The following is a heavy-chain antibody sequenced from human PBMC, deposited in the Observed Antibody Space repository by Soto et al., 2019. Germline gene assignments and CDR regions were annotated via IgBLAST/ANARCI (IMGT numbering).Heavy chain of an antibody. CDR1: GFTFSSYD. V-gene: IGHV3-13*01. D-gene: IGHD2-2*01. Sequence: GGSLRLSCAASGFTFSSYDMHWVRQATGRGLEWVSAIGTAGDTYYPGSVKGRFTISRENAKNSLYLQMNSLRAGDTAVYYCARGNGPAAAINNWFDPWGQGTLVTVSS. CDR3: ARGNGPAAAINNWFDP. CDR2: IGTAGDT. J-gene: IGHJ5*02.